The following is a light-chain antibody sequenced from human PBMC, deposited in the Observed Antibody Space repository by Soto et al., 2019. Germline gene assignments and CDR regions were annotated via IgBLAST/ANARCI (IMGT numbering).Light chain of an antibody. CDR3: SSYTSSSTLV. Sequence: QYALTQPASVSVSPGQSITISCTGTSSDVGGYNYVSWYQQHTGKAPKLMIYEVSNRPSGVSNRFSGSKSGNTASLTISGLQAEDEADYYCSSYTSSSTLVFGTGTKVTVL. V-gene: IGLV2-14*01. CDR1: SSDVGGYNY. CDR2: EVS. J-gene: IGLJ1*01.